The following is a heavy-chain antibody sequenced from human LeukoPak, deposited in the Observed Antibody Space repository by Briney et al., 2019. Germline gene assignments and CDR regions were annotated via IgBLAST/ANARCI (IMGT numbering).Heavy chain of an antibody. D-gene: IGHD6-19*01. V-gene: IGHV3-30*04. CDR3: AREGAYSSGWSNWSDP. Sequence: GRSLRLSCTASGFTFSSYAMHWVRQAPGKGLEWLAVISYDGSNKYYADSVKGRFTISRDNSKNTLYLQMNSLRAEDTAVYYCAREGAYSSGWSNWSDPWGQGTLVTVSS. CDR2: ISYDGSNK. J-gene: IGHJ5*02. CDR1: GFTFSSYA.